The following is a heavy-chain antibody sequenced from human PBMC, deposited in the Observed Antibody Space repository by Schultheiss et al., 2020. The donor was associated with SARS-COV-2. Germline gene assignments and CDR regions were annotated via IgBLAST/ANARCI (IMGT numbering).Heavy chain of an antibody. J-gene: IGHJ5*02. CDR2: IYYSGST. Sequence: SETLSLTCTVSGGSISSSSYYWGWIRQPPGKGLEWIGYIYYSGSTNYNPSLKSRVTISVHTSKKQFSLKLSSVTAADTAVYYCARGLGYCSSTSCYNWFDPWGQGTLVTVSS. V-gene: IGHV4-61*05. D-gene: IGHD2-2*02. CDR3: ARGLGYCSSTSCYNWFDP. CDR1: GGSISSSSYY.